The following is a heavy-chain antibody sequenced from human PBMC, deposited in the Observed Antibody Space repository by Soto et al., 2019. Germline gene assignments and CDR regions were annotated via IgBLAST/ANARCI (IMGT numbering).Heavy chain of an antibody. CDR1: GFTFSYYW. CDR3: ARGDRGAFDL. J-gene: IGHJ3*01. CDR2: IHSDGSST. V-gene: IGHV3-74*01. Sequence: EVQLVESEGGLVQPGGSLRLSCAASGFTFSYYWMHWVRQAPGQGLVWVSRIHSDGSSTTYADSVKGRFTISRDNAKNTLYVQVNSLRAEDTAVYYCARGDRGAFDLWGQGTMVTVSS. D-gene: IGHD2-21*02.